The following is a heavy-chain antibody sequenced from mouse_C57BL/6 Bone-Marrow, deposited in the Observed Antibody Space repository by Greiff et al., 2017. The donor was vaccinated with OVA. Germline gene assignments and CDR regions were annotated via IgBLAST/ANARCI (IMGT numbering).Heavy chain of an antibody. CDR1: GYTFTSYW. V-gene: IGHV1-50*01. Sequence: QVQLQQPGAELVKPGASVKLSCKASGYTFTSYWMQWVKQRPGQGLEWIGEIDPSARYTNYNQTFKGKATLTVDTSSSTAYMQLSSLTSEDSAVYYCARPPYWGQGTLVTVSA. CDR2: IDPSARYT. CDR3: ARPPY. J-gene: IGHJ3*01.